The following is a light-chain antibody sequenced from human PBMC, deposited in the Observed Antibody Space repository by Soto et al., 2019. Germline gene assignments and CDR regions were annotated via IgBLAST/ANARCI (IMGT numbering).Light chain of an antibody. Sequence: QSVLTQPASVSGSPGQSITISCTGTSSDVGAYNFVSWYQQFPGKAPKLMIYEVSNRPSGVPDRFSGSKSGTSASLAISGLRSEDEADYYCAAWDDSLSGWVFGGGTKHTVL. CDR3: AAWDDSLSGWV. CDR1: SSDVGAYNF. J-gene: IGLJ3*02. CDR2: EVS. V-gene: IGLV2-14*01.